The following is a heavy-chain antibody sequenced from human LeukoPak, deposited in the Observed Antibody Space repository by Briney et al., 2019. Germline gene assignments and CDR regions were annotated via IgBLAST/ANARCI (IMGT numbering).Heavy chain of an antibody. J-gene: IGHJ4*02. CDR1: GFTFSSYS. CDR2: ISSSSSYI. D-gene: IGHD5-18*01. V-gene: IGHV3-21*04. CDR3: AKVVHSLYGYPDY. Sequence: PGGSLRLSCAASGFTFSSYSMNWVRQAPGKGLEWVSSISSSSSYIYYADSVKGRFTISRDNAKNSLYLQMNSLRAEDTAVYYCAKVVHSLYGYPDYWGQGTLVTVSS.